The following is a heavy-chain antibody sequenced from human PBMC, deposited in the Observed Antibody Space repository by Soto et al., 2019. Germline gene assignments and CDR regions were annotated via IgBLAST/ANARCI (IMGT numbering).Heavy chain of an antibody. CDR2: LNPNSGDT. CDR1: GYTFSSYD. V-gene: IGHV1-8*01. Sequence: QVQLVQCEAEVKKPGASVKVSCKASGYTFSSYDINWVRQATGQGLEWMGWLNPNSGDTGYAQKFQGRVTLTRNTSINTAYIELSSLTSDDTAVYYCATSGGGWYLYWGQGTLVTVSS. CDR3: ATSGGGWYLY. J-gene: IGHJ4*02. D-gene: IGHD6-19*01.